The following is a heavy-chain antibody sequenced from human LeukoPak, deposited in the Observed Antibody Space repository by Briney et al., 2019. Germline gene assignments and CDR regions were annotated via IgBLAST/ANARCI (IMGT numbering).Heavy chain of an antibody. J-gene: IGHJ6*02. V-gene: IGHV4-4*07. Sequence: SETLSLTCTVSGGSISSYYWSWIRQPAGKGLEWIGRIYTSGSTNYNPSLKSRITMSVDTSKNQFSLKLSSVTAADTAVYYCAREGGLSGAESIYYYYGMDVWGQGTTVTVSS. D-gene: IGHD3-16*01. CDR2: IYTSGST. CDR3: AREGGLSGAESIYYYYGMDV. CDR1: GGSISSYY.